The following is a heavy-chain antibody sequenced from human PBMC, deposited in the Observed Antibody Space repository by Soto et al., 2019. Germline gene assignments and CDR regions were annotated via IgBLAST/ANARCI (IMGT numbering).Heavy chain of an antibody. D-gene: IGHD3-10*01. CDR2: IKQDGSEK. CDR1: GFTFSSYW. Sequence: AGGSLRLSCAASGFTFSSYWMSWVHQAPGKGLEWVANIKQDGSEKYYVDSVMGRFTISRDNAKNSLYLQMNSLRAEDTAVYYCARTQRWFGELVGVSYYFDYWGQGTLVTVSS. CDR3: ARTQRWFGELVGVSYYFDY. V-gene: IGHV3-7*01. J-gene: IGHJ4*02.